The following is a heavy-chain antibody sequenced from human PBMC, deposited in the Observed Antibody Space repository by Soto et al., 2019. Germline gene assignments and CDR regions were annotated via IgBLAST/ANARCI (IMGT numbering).Heavy chain of an antibody. Sequence: GSGPTLVNPTQTLTLTCTFSGFSLSTSGVGVGWIRQPPGKALEWLALIYWNDDKRYSPSLKSRLTITKDTSKNQVVLTMTNMDPVDTATYYCAHIKGPHSRYSSSWSSDFDYWGQGTLVTVPS. D-gene: IGHD6-13*01. J-gene: IGHJ4*02. CDR1: GFSLSTSGVG. CDR3: AHIKGPHSRYSSSWSSDFDY. V-gene: IGHV2-5*01. CDR2: IYWNDDK.